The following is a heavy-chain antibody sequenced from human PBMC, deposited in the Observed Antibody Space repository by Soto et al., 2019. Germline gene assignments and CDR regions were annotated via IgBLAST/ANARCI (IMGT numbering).Heavy chain of an antibody. D-gene: IGHD3-16*02. J-gene: IGHJ6*02. CDR3: ERGEQVQDYVWGSYRQENYYYYAMDV. CDR2: INHSGNT. V-gene: IGHV4-34*01. Sequence: SETLSLTCAFYGGSFSGYYWSLIRQPPGKGLEWIGEINHSGNTNYNPSLKSRVTISVDTSKNQYSLKLSSVTAADTAVYSCERGEQVQDYVWGSYRQENYYYYAMDVWGQGTTVTVSS. CDR1: GGSFSGYY.